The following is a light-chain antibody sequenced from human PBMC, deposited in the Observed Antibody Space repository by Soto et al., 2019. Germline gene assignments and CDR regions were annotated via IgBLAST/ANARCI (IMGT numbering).Light chain of an antibody. CDR2: DAS. J-gene: IGKJ2*01. CDR3: QQFNSYPYT. Sequence: ALQLTQSPSSLSASVGDRVTITCRASQGVSSALAWYQQKPGKPPKLLIYDASSLESGVPSRFSGSASGTDFTLTISSLQPEDFATFYCQQFNSYPYTFGQGTKLEIK. V-gene: IGKV1-13*02. CDR1: QGVSSA.